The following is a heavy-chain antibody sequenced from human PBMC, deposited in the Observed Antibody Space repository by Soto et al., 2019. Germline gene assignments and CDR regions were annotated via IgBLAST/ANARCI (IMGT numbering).Heavy chain of an antibody. J-gene: IGHJ6*02. CDR1: GDSVSSNSAA. CDR3: ARVVPAATYYYYGMDV. V-gene: IGHV6-1*01. CDR2: TYYRSKWYN. D-gene: IGHD2-2*01. Sequence: LSLTCAISGDSVSSNSAAWNWIRQSPSRGLEWLGRTYYRSKWYNDYAVSVKSRITINPDTSKNQFSLQLNSVTPEDTAVYYCARVVPAATYYYYGMDVWGQGTTVTVSS.